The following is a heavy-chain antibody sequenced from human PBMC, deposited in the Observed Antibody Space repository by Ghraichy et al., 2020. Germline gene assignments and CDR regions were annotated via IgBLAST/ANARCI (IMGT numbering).Heavy chain of an antibody. D-gene: IGHD1-26*01. Sequence: LSLTCAASGFTFSNYDMTWVRQAPGKGLEWVSNIVNSGGGTYYADSVKGRFTIFRDNSKNTLYLQMNRLRVEDTAVYYCAKVAIGWASKSYCFDYWGQGTQVTVSS. CDR3: AKVAIGWASKSYCFDY. J-gene: IGHJ4*02. CDR1: GFTFSNYD. CDR2: IVNSGGGT. V-gene: IGHV3-23*01.